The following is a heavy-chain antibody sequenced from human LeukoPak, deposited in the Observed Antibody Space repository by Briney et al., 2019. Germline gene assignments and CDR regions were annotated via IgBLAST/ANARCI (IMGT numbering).Heavy chain of an antibody. D-gene: IGHD3-22*01. J-gene: IGHJ3*02. Sequence: GSLRLSCTASGFSFSVYSLNWVRQAPGKGLEWVSYIRSSSSTIHYADSVKGRFTISRDNAKNSLYLQMNSLRAEDTAVYYCARLSSGDAFDIWGQGTMVTVSS. CDR2: IRSSSSTI. CDR1: GFSFSVYS. CDR3: ARLSSGDAFDI. V-gene: IGHV3-48*04.